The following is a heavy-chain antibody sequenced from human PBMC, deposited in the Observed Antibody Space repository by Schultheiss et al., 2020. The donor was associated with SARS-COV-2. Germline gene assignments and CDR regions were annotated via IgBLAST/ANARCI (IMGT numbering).Heavy chain of an antibody. Sequence: SVKVSCKASGGTFSSYGISWVRQAPGQGLEWMGGIIPILGTTNYAQKFQGRVTITADESTSTAYMELSSLRSEDTAVYYCARDGTGGSRSYYYYYMDVWGKGTTVTVSS. V-gene: IGHV1-69*13. CDR2: IIPILGTT. J-gene: IGHJ6*03. CDR3: ARDGTGGSRSYYYYYMDV. CDR1: GGTFSSYG. D-gene: IGHD1-26*01.